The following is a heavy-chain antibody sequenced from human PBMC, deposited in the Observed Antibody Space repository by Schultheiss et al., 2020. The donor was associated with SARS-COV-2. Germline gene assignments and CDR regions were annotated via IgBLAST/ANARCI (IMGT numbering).Heavy chain of an antibody. CDR1: GGSISSGGYS. CDR2: IYHSGST. Sequence: SETLSLTCAVSGGSISSGGYSWSWIRQPPGKGLEWIGYIYHSGSTNYNPSLKSRVTISVDTSKNQFSLKLSSVTAADTAVYYCAREDRSYYYYGMDVWGQGTTVTVSS. CDR3: AREDRSYYYYGMDV. V-gene: IGHV4-30-2*01. J-gene: IGHJ6*02.